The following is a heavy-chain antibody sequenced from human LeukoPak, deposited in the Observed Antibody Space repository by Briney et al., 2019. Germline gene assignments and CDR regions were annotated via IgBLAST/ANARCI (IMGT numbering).Heavy chain of an antibody. J-gene: IGHJ5*02. CDR2: TYYTGST. Sequence: KTSETLSLTCTVSGGSISSSPYYWGWIRQPPGKGLEWIGSTYYTGSTYYNPSLKSRVTISVDTSKNQFSLKLSSVTAADTAVHYCARDKVVPAARVGNWFDPWGQGTLITVSS. D-gene: IGHD2-2*01. CDR3: ARDKVVPAARVGNWFDP. CDR1: GGSISSSPYY. V-gene: IGHV4-39*01.